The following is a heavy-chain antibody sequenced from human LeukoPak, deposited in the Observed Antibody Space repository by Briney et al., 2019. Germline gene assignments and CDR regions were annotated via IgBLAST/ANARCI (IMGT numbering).Heavy chain of an antibody. J-gene: IGHJ5*02. CDR2: INHNGRT. D-gene: IGHD1-7*01. V-gene: IGHV4-34*01. CDR1: NGSFSGHY. Sequence: PSETLSLTCAVYNGSFSGHYWSWIRQPPGKGLEWIGEINHNGRTTYKPSLKSRVTISVDTSKNQFSLRLSSVTAADTAVYYCARAKDPLTGTTGEGNWFDPWGQGTLVTVSS. CDR3: ARAKDPLTGTTGEGNWFDP.